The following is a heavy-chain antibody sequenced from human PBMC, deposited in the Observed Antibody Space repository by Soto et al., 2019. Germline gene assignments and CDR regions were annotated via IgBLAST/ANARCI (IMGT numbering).Heavy chain of an antibody. CDR3: ARRSGYCSGGSCYPVEYYFDY. J-gene: IGHJ4*02. CDR1: GGSISSSSYY. D-gene: IGHD2-15*01. Sequence: SETLSLTCTVSGGSISSSSYYWGWIRQPPGKRLEWIGSIYYSGSTYYNPSLKSRVTISVDTSKNQFSLKLSSVTAADTAVYYCARRSGYCSGGSCYPVEYYFDYWGQGTLVTAPQ. CDR2: IYYSGST. V-gene: IGHV4-39*01.